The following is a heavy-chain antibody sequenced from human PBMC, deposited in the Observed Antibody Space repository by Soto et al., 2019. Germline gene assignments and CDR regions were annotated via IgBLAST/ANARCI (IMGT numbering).Heavy chain of an antibody. CDR1: GGYISGYY. J-gene: IGHJ6*03. CDR2: IYYSGST. Sequence: SETLSLTCTVAGGYISGYYLSWIRQHPGKGLEWIGYIYYSGSTQYNPSLKSRVSMPADTSKNQFSLKLSSVTAADTAVYYCASNLMSVAGREDYYYLYSYMAVWGEGTTVPVSS. D-gene: IGHD6-19*01. CDR3: ASNLMSVAGREDYYYLYSYMAV. V-gene: IGHV4-59*08.